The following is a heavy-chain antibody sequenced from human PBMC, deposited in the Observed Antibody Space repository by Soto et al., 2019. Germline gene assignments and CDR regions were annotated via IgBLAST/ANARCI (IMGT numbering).Heavy chain of an antibody. V-gene: IGHV4-31*03. CDR3: ARDGLRPRANWFDP. D-gene: IGHD5-12*01. CDR1: GGSISSGGYY. J-gene: IGHJ5*02. CDR2: VYYSGIA. Sequence: PSETLSLTCTVSGGSISSGGYYWSWIRQHPGKGLEWIGYVYYSGIAYYNPSLKSRVSISVDTSKNQFSLKLSSVTAADTALYYCARDGLRPRANWFDPWGQGILVTVSS.